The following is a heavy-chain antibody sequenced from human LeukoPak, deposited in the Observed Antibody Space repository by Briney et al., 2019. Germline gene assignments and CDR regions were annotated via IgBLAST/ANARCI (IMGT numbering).Heavy chain of an antibody. D-gene: IGHD3-22*01. V-gene: IGHV4-34*01. CDR1: GGSFSGYY. CDR3: ARGGWAYYYDSSGYYYGD. CDR2: INHSGST. J-gene: IGHJ4*02. Sequence: PSETLSLTCAVYGGSFSGYYWSWIRQPPGKGLEWIGEINHSGSTNYNPSLKSRVTISVDTSKNQFSLKLSSVTAADTAVYYCARGGWAYYYDSSGYYYGDWGQGTLVTVPS.